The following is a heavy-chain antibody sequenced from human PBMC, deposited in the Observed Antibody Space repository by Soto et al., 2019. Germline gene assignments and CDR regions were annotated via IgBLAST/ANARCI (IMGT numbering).Heavy chain of an antibody. CDR2: SRNKANSYTT. CDR3: ATAGGGYHYGY. V-gene: IGHV3-72*01. J-gene: IGHJ4*02. CDR1: GFTFSDHY. D-gene: IGHD3-22*01. Sequence: EVQLVESGGGLVQPGGSLRLSCAASGFTFSDHYMDWVRQAPGKGLEWVGRSRNKANSYTTEYAASVKGRFTISRDDSLNSLFLQMNSLKIDDTAVYYCATAGGGYHYGYWGQGTLVTVSS.